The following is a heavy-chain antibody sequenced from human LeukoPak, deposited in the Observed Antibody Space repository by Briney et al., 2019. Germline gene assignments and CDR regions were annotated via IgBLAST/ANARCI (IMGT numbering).Heavy chain of an antibody. Sequence: GGSLRLSCAASGFTFSSYSMNWVRQAPGKGLEWVSYISSSSSTIYYADSVKGRFTISRDNAKNSLYLQMNSLRAEDTAVYFSVRGVIDAFDIWGQGTMVTVSS. CDR1: GFTFSSYS. V-gene: IGHV3-48*04. CDR2: ISSSSSTI. J-gene: IGHJ3*02. D-gene: IGHD3-10*01. CDR3: VRGVIDAFDI.